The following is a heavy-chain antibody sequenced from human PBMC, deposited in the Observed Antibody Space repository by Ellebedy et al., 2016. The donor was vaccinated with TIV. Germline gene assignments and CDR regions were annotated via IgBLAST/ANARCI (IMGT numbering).Heavy chain of an antibody. Sequence: AASVKVSCKVSGHTLTKIAIHWVRQAPGKGLEWMGGFDHEDGETVYAQKFQGRATMTEDTSTDTAYMELSSLRSEDTAVYYCATGSAWVIGAGGVYFDYWGQGTLVTVSS. CDR3: ATGSAWVIGAGGVYFDY. CDR1: GHTLTKIA. D-gene: IGHD1-26*01. CDR2: FDHEDGET. V-gene: IGHV1-24*01. J-gene: IGHJ4*02.